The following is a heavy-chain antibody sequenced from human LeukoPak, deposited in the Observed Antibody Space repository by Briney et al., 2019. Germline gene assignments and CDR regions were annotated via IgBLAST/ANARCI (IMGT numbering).Heavy chain of an antibody. Sequence: QTGGSLSLSCAASGFTFSSYWMNWVRQAPGKGLVWVSRIDSDGISTTYADSVKGRFTISRDNAKSTLYLQMNSLRAEDTAVYYCARDRIVGATVHAFDIWGQGTMVTVSS. CDR3: ARDRIVGATVHAFDI. CDR1: GFTFSSYW. D-gene: IGHD1-26*01. J-gene: IGHJ3*02. CDR2: IDSDGIST. V-gene: IGHV3-74*03.